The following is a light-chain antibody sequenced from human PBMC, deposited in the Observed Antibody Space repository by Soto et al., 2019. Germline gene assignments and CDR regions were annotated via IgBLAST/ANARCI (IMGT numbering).Light chain of an antibody. Sequence: EIVMTQSPATLSVSPGERATLSCRASQSVSSNLAWYQQKPGQAPRLLIYGASTRATGIPARFSGSGSGTEFILTISSLQSEDFAVYYCQQYNNWPPTLGQGTKVEIK. V-gene: IGKV3-15*01. CDR2: GAS. CDR3: QQYNNWPPT. CDR1: QSVSSN. J-gene: IGKJ1*01.